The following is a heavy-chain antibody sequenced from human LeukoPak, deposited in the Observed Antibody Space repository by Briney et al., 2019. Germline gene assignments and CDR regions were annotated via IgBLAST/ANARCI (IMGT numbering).Heavy chain of an antibody. J-gene: IGHJ4*02. CDR1: GFTFSSYA. V-gene: IGHV3-23*01. D-gene: IGHD6-13*01. CDR2: ISSSSTI. Sequence: GGSLRLSCAASGFTFSSYAMSWVRQAPGKGLEWVSYISSSSTIYYADSVKGRFTISRDNSKNTLYLQMNSLRAEDTAVYYCAKTRPLDSSSWSHGDYWGQGTLVTVSS. CDR3: AKTRPLDSSSWSHGDY.